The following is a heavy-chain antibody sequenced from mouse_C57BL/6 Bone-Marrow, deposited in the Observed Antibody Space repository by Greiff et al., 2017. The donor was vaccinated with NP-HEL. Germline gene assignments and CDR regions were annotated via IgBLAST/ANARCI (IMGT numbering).Heavy chain of an antibody. Sequence: EVKLMESGGGLVQPGGSMKLSCVASGFTFSNYWMNWVRQSPEKGLEWVAQIRLKSDNYATHYAESVKGRFTISRDDSKSSVYLQMNNLRAEDTGIYYCTDSRAMDYWGQGTSVTVSS. CDR2: IRLKSDNYAT. CDR3: TDSRAMDY. D-gene: IGHD3-3*01. CDR1: GFTFSNYW. J-gene: IGHJ4*01. V-gene: IGHV6-3*01.